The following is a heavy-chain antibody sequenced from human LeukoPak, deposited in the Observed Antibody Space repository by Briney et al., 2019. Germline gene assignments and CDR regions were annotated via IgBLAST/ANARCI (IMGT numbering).Heavy chain of an antibody. J-gene: IGHJ5*02. V-gene: IGHV7-4-1*02. Sequence: GASVKVSCKASGYTFTSYAMNWVRQAPGQGLEWMGWINTNTGNPTYAQGFTGRFVFSLDTSVSTAYLQVSSLKAEDTAVYYCARANCPDFYYDSSGLCWFDPWGQGTLVTVSS. CDR2: INTNTGNP. D-gene: IGHD3-22*01. CDR3: ARANCPDFYYDSSGLCWFDP. CDR1: GYTFTSYA.